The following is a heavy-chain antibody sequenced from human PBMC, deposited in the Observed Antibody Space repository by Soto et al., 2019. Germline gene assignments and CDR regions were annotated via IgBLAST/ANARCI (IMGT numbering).Heavy chain of an antibody. J-gene: IGHJ4*02. V-gene: IGHV3-23*01. CDR2: ITESGNSL. CDR1: GFTFSSFA. D-gene: IGHD3-16*01. Sequence: GGSLRLSCAASGFTFSSFAMTWVRQAPGKGLEWVSSITESGNSLFFADSVKGRFTILRDNSKNTLHLQMDSLRAEDTAVYYCAKGRGLPHLGIDHWGQGTLVTVSA. CDR3: AKGRGLPHLGIDH.